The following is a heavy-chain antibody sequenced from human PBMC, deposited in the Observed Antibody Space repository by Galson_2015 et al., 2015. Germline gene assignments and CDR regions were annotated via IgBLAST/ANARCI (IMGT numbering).Heavy chain of an antibody. CDR1: GFTFSSFA. CDR3: AKEKPTTTAFDT. D-gene: IGHD4-11*01. Sequence: SLRLSCAASGFTFSSFAMSWVRQAPGKGLEWVSYMSGSGGSTYYADSVKGRFTISRDNSKNTLYLQMNSLRAEDTAVYYCAKEKPTTTAFDTWGQGTMVTVSS. V-gene: IGHV3-23*01. J-gene: IGHJ3*02. CDR2: MSGSGGST.